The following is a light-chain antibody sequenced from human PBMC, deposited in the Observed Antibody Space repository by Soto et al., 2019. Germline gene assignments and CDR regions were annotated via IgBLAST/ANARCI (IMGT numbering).Light chain of an antibody. V-gene: IGKV3-15*01. J-gene: IGKJ5*01. CDR3: QQYNNWPPVIT. Sequence: EIVMTQSPATLSVSPGERATLSCRASQSVSSNLAWYQQKPGQAPRLLIYGASTRATGIPARFSGSGSGTEFTLTISSLQSEDFAVYYCQQYNNWPPVITFGQETRLEIK. CDR1: QSVSSN. CDR2: GAS.